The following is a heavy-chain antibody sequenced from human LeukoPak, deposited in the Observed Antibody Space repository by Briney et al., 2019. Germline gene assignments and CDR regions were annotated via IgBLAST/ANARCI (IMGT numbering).Heavy chain of an antibody. D-gene: IGHD1-1*01. J-gene: IGHJ4*02. CDR3: VANGLLTSGTTGAGY. V-gene: IGHV4-59*01. CDR2: IYYSGGA. CDR1: GDSISSYY. Sequence: SETLSLTCTVSGDSISSYYWSWIRQSPGRGLEWIGYIYYSGGASYNPSLKSRVTISVDTSKNQFSLKMTSMTAADTAVYYCVANGLLTSGTTGAGYWGQGTLVTVSS.